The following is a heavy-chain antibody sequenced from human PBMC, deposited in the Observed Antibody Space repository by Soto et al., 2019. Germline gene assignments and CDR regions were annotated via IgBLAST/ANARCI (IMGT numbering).Heavy chain of an antibody. CDR3: SSMIGDPVLSFDS. J-gene: IGHJ5*01. V-gene: IGHV4-59*01. CDR2: IFYSGST. CDR1: GGSISSYY. D-gene: IGHD3-10*02. Sequence: QVQLQESSPALVKPSETLSLTCTVSGGSISSYYWSWIRQPPGKGLEWIGFIFYSGSTSYNPSLKSRVTISIDTSEYQFSLKLNSVTAADTAVYYCSSMIGDPVLSFDSWGQGTLVAVSS.